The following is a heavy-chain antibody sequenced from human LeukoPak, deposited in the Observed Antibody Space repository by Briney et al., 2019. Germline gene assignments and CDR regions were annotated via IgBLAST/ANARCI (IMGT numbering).Heavy chain of an antibody. J-gene: IGHJ4*02. D-gene: IGHD6-13*01. V-gene: IGHV3-48*01. Sequence: GGSLRLSCAASGFTFSSYAMSWVRQAPGKGLEWVSYISSSGSTTYYAQSVKGRFTISRDNAKNSLYLQMNSLRAEDTAVYYCARGAETGSSRFDYWGQGTLVTVSS. CDR1: GFTFSSYA. CDR3: ARGAETGSSRFDY. CDR2: ISSSGSTT.